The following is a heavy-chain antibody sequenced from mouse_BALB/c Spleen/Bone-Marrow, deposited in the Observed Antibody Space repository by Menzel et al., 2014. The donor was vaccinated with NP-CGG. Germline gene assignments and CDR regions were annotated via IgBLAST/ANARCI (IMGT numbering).Heavy chain of an antibody. J-gene: IGHJ3*01. CDR2: VDPSDGYT. V-gene: IGHV1-69*02. D-gene: IGHD1-3*01. Sequence: VKLQESGAELVTPGASVKLSCKASGYTFTTYWMHWVKQRPGHGLEWIGQVDPSDGYTNYSQMFKGKATLTVDKSSSTAYMQLSSLSSEDSAVYCCARGGDNFAWFAYWGQGTLVTVSA. CDR3: ARGGDNFAWFAY. CDR1: GYTFTTYW.